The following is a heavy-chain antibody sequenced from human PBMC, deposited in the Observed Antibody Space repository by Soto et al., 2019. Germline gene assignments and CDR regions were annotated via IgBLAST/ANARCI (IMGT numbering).Heavy chain of an antibody. CDR1: DITFSSFA. J-gene: IGHJ4*02. CDR3: ANVYYESSGYPLYYFDY. Sequence: EVQLLESGAGLVQPGGSMTLSGAASDITFSSFAMTWVGQAPGKGLEWVSAISGSGGSTYYQDSVKGRFTISRDNSKSTLYLQMNSLRAEDTAVYYCANVYYESSGYPLYYFDYWGQGTLVTVSS. V-gene: IGHV3-23*01. D-gene: IGHD3-22*01. CDR2: ISGSGGST.